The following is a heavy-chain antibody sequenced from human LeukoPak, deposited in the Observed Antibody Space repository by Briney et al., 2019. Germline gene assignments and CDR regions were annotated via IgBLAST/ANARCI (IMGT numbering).Heavy chain of an antibody. CDR2: ISSSSYT. Sequence: GGSLRLPCAASGFTFSDYYMSWIRQAPGKGLEWVSYISSSSYTNYADSVKGRFTISRDNAKNSLYLQMNSLRAEDTAVYYCARDPRPDFDWLLERDYWGQGTLVTVSS. CDR3: ARDPRPDFDWLLERDY. CDR1: GFTFSDYY. J-gene: IGHJ4*02. V-gene: IGHV3-11*06. D-gene: IGHD3-9*01.